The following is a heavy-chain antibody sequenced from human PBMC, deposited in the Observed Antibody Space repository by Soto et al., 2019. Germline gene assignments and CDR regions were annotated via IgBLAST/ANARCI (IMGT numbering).Heavy chain of an antibody. D-gene: IGHD3-10*01. CDR2: IYWNDDK. Sequence: QITLKESGPPLVKPTQTLTLTCTFSGFSLSTSGMGVAWIRQPPGKALEWLAVIYWNDDKRYSPSLKNRLTITKDTAKNLVILTMNNVDPVDTATYYCAHRRGFGENSNWGQGTLVTVSS. J-gene: IGHJ4*02. CDR1: GFSLSTSGMG. CDR3: AHRRGFGENSN. V-gene: IGHV2-5*01.